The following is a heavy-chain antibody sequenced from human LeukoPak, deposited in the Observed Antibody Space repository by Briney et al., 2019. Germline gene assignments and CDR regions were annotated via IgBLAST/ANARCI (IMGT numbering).Heavy chain of an antibody. Sequence: PGGSLRLSCAASGFTFSSYAMSWVREAPGKGLEWVSAISGSGGSTYYADSVKGRFTISRDNSKNTLYLQMNSLRAEDTAVYYCAKDHYSSGWYPTPFDYSGQGTLVTVSS. CDR2: ISGSGGST. D-gene: IGHD6-19*01. J-gene: IGHJ4*02. CDR1: GFTFSSYA. V-gene: IGHV3-23*01. CDR3: AKDHYSSGWYPTPFDY.